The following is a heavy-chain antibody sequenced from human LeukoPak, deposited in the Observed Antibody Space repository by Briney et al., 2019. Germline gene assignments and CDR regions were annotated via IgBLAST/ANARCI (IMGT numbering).Heavy chain of an antibody. CDR2: INWNGAST. Sequence: PGGSLRLSCAASGFTFSNYTMNWVRQVPGKGLEWVAGINWNGASTGYADSVRGRFTISRDNAKNSLYLQMNSLRAEDTALYYCARAVCPTIKFCDSSYFMDVWGKGTTVNVS. V-gene: IGHV3-20*04. CDR3: ARAVCPTIKFCDSSYFMDV. CDR1: GFTFSNYT. J-gene: IGHJ6*03. D-gene: IGHD6-6*01.